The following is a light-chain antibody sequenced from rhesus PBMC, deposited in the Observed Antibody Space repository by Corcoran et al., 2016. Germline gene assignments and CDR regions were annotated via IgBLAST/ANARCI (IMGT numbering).Light chain of an antibody. CDR1: QGISSW. Sequence: DIQMTQSPSSLSASVGDTVTITCRASQGISSWLAWYQQKQGKAPNLLIYKASSLQSGVPSRFSGSGYGADFTLTISNRQSEDFATYYCQQYGSRPLTFGGGTKVELK. CDR3: QQYGSRPLT. CDR2: KAS. V-gene: IGKV1-22*01. J-gene: IGKJ4*01.